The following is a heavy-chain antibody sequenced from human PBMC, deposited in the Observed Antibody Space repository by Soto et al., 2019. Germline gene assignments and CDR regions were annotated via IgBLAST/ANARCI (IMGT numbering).Heavy chain of an antibody. D-gene: IGHD2-8*01. CDR1: GYTFPSYG. Sequence: ASVKVSCKASGYTFPSYGISWVRQAPGQGLEWMGWISAYNGNTNYAQKLQGRVTMTTDTSTSTAYMELRSLRSDDTAVYYCARVGYCTNGLFFSNNYQYPNGMDFSGQGP. J-gene: IGHJ6*02. CDR3: ARVGYCTNGLFFSNNYQYPNGMDF. V-gene: IGHV1-18*01. CDR2: ISAYNGNT.